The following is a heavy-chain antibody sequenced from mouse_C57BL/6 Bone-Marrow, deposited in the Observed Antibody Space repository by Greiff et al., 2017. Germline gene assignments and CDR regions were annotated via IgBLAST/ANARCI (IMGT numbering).Heavy chain of an antibody. CDR2: INPNNGGT. J-gene: IGHJ2*01. D-gene: IGHD1-1*01. Sequence: EVQLQQSGPELVKPGASVKISCKASGYTFTDYYMNWVKQSHGKSLEWIGDINPNNGGTSYNQKFKGKATLTVDKSSSTAYMELRSLTSEDSAVYYCARPVVAYYFDYWGQGTTLTVSS. V-gene: IGHV1-26*01. CDR3: ARPVVAYYFDY. CDR1: GYTFTDYY.